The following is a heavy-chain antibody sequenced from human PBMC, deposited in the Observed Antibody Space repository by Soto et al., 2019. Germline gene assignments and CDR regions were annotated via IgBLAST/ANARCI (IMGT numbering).Heavy chain of an antibody. J-gene: IGHJ6*02. Sequence: QGQLVQSGAEVKKPGSSVKFSCKASGGTFRSYAISWVRLAPGQGLEWMGGIIPIFGKANYAQKIQGRVTITADESTSPAYMELSSLRSEETAVYYGARRRQAAAYYYCYGMDVWGQGPTVTVSS. CDR2: IIPIFGKA. CDR3: ARRRQAAAYYYCYGMDV. D-gene: IGHD6-13*01. V-gene: IGHV1-69*01. CDR1: GGTFRSYA.